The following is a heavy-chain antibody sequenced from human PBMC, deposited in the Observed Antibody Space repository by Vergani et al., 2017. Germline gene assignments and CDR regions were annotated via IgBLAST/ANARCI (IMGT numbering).Heavy chain of an antibody. V-gene: IGHV4-38-2*01. J-gene: IGHJ4*02. Sequence: QVQLQESGPGLVKPSETLSLTCAVSGYSISSGYYWGWIRQPPGKGLEWIGSIYHSGSTYYNPSLKSRVTISVDTSKNQFSLKLSSVTAADTAVYYCARVGVGSSYYFDYWGQGTLVTVSS. CDR1: GYSISSGYY. D-gene: IGHD6-6*01. CDR2: IYHSGST. CDR3: ARVGVGSSYYFDY.